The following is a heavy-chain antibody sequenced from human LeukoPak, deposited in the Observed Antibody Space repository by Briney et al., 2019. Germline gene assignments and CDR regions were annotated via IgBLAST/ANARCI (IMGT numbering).Heavy chain of an antibody. Sequence: GGSLRLSCAASGFTFSSYGMSWVRQAPGKGLEWVSSISSSSSYIYYADSVKGRFTISRDNAKNSLYLQMNSLRAEDTAVYYCARPLVDTAMVNWFDPWGQGTLVTVSS. J-gene: IGHJ5*02. CDR1: GFTFSSYG. CDR3: ARPLVDTAMVNWFDP. D-gene: IGHD5-18*01. CDR2: ISSSSSYI. V-gene: IGHV3-21*01.